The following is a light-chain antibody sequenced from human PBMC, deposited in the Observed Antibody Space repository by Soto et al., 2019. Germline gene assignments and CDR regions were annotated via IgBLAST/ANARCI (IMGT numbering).Light chain of an antibody. V-gene: IGKV3D-20*02. CDR1: QSVSSNY. CDR2: GAS. Sequence: EIVLTQSPGTLSLSPGERATLSCRASQSVSSNYLAWYQQKPGQAPRLLIYGASSRATGIPDRFSGSGSGTDFTLTIRRLEPEDFAVYYCQQRSNWPRITFGQGTRLEIK. J-gene: IGKJ5*01. CDR3: QQRSNWPRIT.